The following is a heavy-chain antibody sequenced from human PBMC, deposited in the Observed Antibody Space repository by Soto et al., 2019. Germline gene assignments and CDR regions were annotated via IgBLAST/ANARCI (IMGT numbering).Heavy chain of an antibody. J-gene: IGHJ4*02. Sequence: PSESLCLTCAVSGYSISGAYYWGWIRQPQGKGLEWIGSIYHSRSTYYNPSLKSRVTISVDTSKNQFSLRLTSVTAADTAVYYCERVDSPSGLYXWGQGTTFTVS. CDR3: ERVDSPSGLYX. CDR2: IYHSRST. V-gene: IGHV4-38-2*01. D-gene: IGHD6-6*01. CDR1: GYSISGAYY.